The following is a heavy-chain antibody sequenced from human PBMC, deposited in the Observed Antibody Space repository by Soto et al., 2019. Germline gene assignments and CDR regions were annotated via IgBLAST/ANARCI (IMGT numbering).Heavy chain of an antibody. V-gene: IGHV3-23*01. CDR3: AKGKHTYYYDSSGYYRALPFFDY. Sequence: GGSLRLSCAASGFTFSTYSMNWVRQAPGKGLEWVSSISSGGSTYYADSVKGRFTISRDNSKNTLYLQMNSLRAEDTAVYYCAKGKHTYYYDSSGYYRALPFFDYWGQGTLVTVSS. CDR2: ISSGGST. CDR1: GFTFSTYS. J-gene: IGHJ4*02. D-gene: IGHD3-22*01.